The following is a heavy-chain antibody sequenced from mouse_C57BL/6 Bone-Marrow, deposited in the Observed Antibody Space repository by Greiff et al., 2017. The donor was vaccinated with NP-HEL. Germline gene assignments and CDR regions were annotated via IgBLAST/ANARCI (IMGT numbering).Heavy chain of an antibody. V-gene: IGHV7-3*01. Sequence: EVMLVESGGGLVQPGGSLSLSCAASGFTFTDYYMSWVRQPPGKALEWLGFIRNKANGYTTEYSASVKGRFTIYRDNSQSILYLQMNALSAEDSATYYCARSIYYDYADDPVYAMDYWGQGTSVTVSS. CDR3: ARSIYYDYADDPVYAMDY. D-gene: IGHD2-4*01. CDR1: GFTFTDYY. J-gene: IGHJ4*01. CDR2: IRNKANGYTT.